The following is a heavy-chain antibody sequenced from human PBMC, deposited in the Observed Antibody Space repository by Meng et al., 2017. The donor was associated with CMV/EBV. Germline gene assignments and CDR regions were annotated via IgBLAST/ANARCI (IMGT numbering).Heavy chain of an antibody. Sequence: GGSLRLSCAASGFTFSSYSMNWVRQAPGKGLALVSSISSSSSYIYYADSVKGRFTISRDNAKNSLYLQMNSLRAEDTAVYYCARGYYGSGSYFPSFDYWGQGTLVTVSS. CDR2: ISSSSSYI. CDR1: GFTFSSYS. J-gene: IGHJ4*02. CDR3: ARGYYGSGSYFPSFDY. D-gene: IGHD3-10*01. V-gene: IGHV3-21*01.